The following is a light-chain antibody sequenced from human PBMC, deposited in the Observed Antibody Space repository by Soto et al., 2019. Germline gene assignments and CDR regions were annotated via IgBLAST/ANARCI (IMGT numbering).Light chain of an antibody. CDR3: QHYKTYPYT. Sequence: DIQMTQSPSTLSASVGDRVTITCRASQSISSWLDWYQQKPGKAPKLLIYKASTLESGVPSRFSGSGSGTECTLTISSLHPDDFVTYYCQHYKTYPYTFGQGTKLEIK. V-gene: IGKV1-5*03. CDR1: QSISSW. CDR2: KAS. J-gene: IGKJ2*01.